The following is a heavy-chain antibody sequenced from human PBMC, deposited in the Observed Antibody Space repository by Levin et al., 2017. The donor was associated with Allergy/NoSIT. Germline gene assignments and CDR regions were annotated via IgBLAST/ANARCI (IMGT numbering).Heavy chain of an antibody. J-gene: IGHJ6*02. CDR3: ARDRPVPAGMDV. D-gene: IGHD6-6*01. CDR2: ISSSSSYI. Sequence: GGSLRLSCAASGFTFSSYSMNWVRQAPGKGLEWVSSISSSSSYIYYADSVKGRFTISRDNAKNSLYLQMNSLRAEDTAVYYCARDRPVPAGMDVWGQGTTVTVSS. CDR1: GFTFSSYS. V-gene: IGHV3-21*01.